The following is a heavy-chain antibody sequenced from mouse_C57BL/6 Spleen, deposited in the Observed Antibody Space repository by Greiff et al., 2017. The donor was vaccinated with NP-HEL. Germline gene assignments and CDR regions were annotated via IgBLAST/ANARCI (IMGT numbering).Heavy chain of an antibody. D-gene: IGHD1-1*01. CDR1: GYTFTSYW. CDR2: IDPSDSET. V-gene: IGHV1-52*01. CDR3: ARGGITTGYYFDY. Sequence: VQLQQPGAELVRPGSSVKLSCKASGYTFTSYWMHWVKQRPIQGLEWIGNIDPSDSETHYNQKFKDKATLTGDKSSSTAYMQLSSLTSEDAAVYYCARGGITTGYYFDYWGHGTTLTVSS. J-gene: IGHJ2*01.